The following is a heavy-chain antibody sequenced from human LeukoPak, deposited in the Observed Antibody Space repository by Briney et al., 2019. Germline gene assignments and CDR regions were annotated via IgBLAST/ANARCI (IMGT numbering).Heavy chain of an antibody. V-gene: IGHV1-8*03. J-gene: IGHJ5*02. CDR1: GYSFTSYW. CDR3: ARIYDFWSGTPGFDP. D-gene: IGHD3-3*01. Sequence: GESLKISCKGSGYSFTSYWIGWVRQATGQGLEWMGWMNPNSGNTGYAQKFQGRVTITRNTSISTAYMELSSLRSEDTAVYYCARIYDFWSGTPGFDPWGQGTLVTVSS. CDR2: MNPNSGNT.